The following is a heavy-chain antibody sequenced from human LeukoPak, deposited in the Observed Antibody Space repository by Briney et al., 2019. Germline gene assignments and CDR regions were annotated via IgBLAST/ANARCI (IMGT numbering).Heavy chain of an antibody. Sequence: GGSLRLSCAASGFTFSSYAMHWVRQAPGKGLEWVAVISYDGSNKYYADSVKGRFTISRDNSKNTLYLQMSSLRAEDTAVYYCTRDPYRDAPDYFDYWGQGTLVTVSS. CDR2: ISYDGSNK. J-gene: IGHJ4*02. CDR3: TRDPYRDAPDYFDY. V-gene: IGHV3-30-3*01. CDR1: GFTFSSYA.